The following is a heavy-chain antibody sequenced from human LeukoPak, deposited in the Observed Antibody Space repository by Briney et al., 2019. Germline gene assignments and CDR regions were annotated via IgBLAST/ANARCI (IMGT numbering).Heavy chain of an antibody. CDR2: IRSKSYGGTT. V-gene: IGHV3-49*03. Sequence: GVPLRLSCTASVFTLGDYAMSGFRQAPGKGREWVGFIRSKSYGGTTEYAASVKGRFTISRDDSKSIAYLQMNSLKTEDTAVYYCTRDGVLGYYDSSGYYYDWGQGTLVTVSS. J-gene: IGHJ4*02. CDR1: VFTLGDYA. CDR3: TRDGVLGYYDSSGYYYD. D-gene: IGHD3-22*01.